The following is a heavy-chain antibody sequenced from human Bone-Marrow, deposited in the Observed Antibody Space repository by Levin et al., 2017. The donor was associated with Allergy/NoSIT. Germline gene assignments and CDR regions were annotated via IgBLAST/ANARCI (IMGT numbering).Heavy chain of an antibody. D-gene: IGHD1-14*01. V-gene: IGHV5-51*01. J-gene: IGHJ4*02. Sequence: ASVKVSCKGSGYRFNSYWIGWVRQMPGKGLEWMGIVYPGDSDTRYSPSFQGQVTISADKSINTAYLQWTSLEASDTAMYYCARGSNNTFLGFDYWGQGTLVTVSS. CDR3: ARGSNNTFLGFDY. CDR1: GYRFNSYW. CDR2: VYPGDSDT.